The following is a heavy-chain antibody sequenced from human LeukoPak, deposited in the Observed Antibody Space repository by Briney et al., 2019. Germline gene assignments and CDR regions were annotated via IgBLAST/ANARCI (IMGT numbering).Heavy chain of an antibody. Sequence: GGSLRLSCAASGFTFSSYAMSWVRQAPGKGLEWVSAISGSGGSTYYADSVKGRFTISRDNSKNTLCLQMNSLRAEDTAVYYCAKLSKAGIAVAGRNYWGQGTLITVSS. CDR1: GFTFSSYA. V-gene: IGHV3-23*01. J-gene: IGHJ4*02. CDR2: ISGSGGST. CDR3: AKLSKAGIAVAGRNY. D-gene: IGHD6-19*01.